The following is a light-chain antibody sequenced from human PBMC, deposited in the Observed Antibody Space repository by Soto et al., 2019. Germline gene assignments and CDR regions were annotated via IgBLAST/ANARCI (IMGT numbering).Light chain of an antibody. CDR3: SSYTSSSIVV. CDR1: SSDVGGYNY. J-gene: IGLJ2*01. V-gene: IGLV2-14*01. Sequence: QSALTQPASVSESPGQSITISCTGTSSDVGGYNYVSWYQQHPGKAPKLMIYEVRNRPSGVSNRFSGSKSGNTASLTISGLQAEDEADYYCSSYTSSSIVVFGGGTKLTVL. CDR2: EVR.